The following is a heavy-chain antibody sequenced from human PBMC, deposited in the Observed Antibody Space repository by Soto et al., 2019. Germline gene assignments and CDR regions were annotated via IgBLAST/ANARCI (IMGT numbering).Heavy chain of an antibody. V-gene: IGHV1-3*01. CDR3: ARGIYYFGSGTDNYYYYYNMDV. CDR2: INAGNGNT. J-gene: IGHJ6*03. D-gene: IGHD3-10*01. CDR1: GYTFTAYA. Sequence: QVPLVQSGAEVKKPGASVKVSCKASGYTFTAYAMHWVRQAPGQRPEWMGWINAGNGNTKYSQKFQGRVSITRDTSASTAYVELTSMRAEDTAVYYCARGIYYFGSGTDNYYYYYNMDVWGKGTTVTVSS.